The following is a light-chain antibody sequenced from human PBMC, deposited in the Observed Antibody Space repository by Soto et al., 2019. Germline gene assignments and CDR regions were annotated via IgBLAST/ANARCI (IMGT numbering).Light chain of an antibody. CDR3: QQRSVWPWT. CDR1: QSVSSY. Sequence: IVFTQSPCTLSLSPGERATLSCRASQSVSSYLAWYQQKPGQAPRLLIYDTSDRASGIPARFSGSGSGTDFTLTISSLEPEDFAVFYCQQRSVWPWTFGQGTKVDIK. CDR2: DTS. V-gene: IGKV3-11*01. J-gene: IGKJ1*01.